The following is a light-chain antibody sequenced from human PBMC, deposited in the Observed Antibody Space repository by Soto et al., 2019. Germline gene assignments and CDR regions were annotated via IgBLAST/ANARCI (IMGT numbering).Light chain of an antibody. CDR1: SSDVGAYNF. Sequence: QSALCQPASVSGSPGQSITISCTGTSSDVGAYNFVSWYQQHPDRAPKLMIYDVSNRPSGVSNRFSGSKSGNTASLTISGLQAEDEADYHCSSYTSSRYVFGTGTKVTVL. CDR3: SSYTSSRYV. J-gene: IGLJ1*01. CDR2: DVS. V-gene: IGLV2-14*01.